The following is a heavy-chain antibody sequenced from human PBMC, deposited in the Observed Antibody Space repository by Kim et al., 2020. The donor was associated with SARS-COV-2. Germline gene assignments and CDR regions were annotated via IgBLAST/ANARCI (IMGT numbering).Heavy chain of an antibody. J-gene: IGHJ5*02. D-gene: IGHD5-18*01. CDR2: SEK. CDR3: ARGASVMVS. V-gene: IGHV3-7*03. Sequence: SEKYYVDSVKGRFTISRDNAKNSLYLQMNSLRVEDTAVYFCARGASVMVSWGQGTLVTVSS.